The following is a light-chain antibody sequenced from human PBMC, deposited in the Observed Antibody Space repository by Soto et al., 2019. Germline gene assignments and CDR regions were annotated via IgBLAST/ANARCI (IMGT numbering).Light chain of an antibody. CDR2: EGS. CDR1: SSDVGSYNL. Sequence: QSALTQPASVSGSPGQSITISCTGTSSDVGSYNLVSWYQQHPGKAPKLMIYEGSKRPSGVSNRFSGSKSGNTASLTISGLPADDEADYSCCSYAGSSTPDAVFGGGTQLTVL. J-gene: IGLJ2*01. CDR3: CSYAGSSTPDAV. V-gene: IGLV2-23*01.